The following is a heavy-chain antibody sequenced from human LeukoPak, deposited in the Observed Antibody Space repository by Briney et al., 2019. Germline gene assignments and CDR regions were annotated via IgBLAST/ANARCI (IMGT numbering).Heavy chain of an antibody. CDR3: AREGPGDRTILF. D-gene: IGHD1-14*01. CDR2: IYYSGST. J-gene: IGHJ4*02. CDR1: GASISGSSHYF. Sequence: SETLSLTCTVSGASISGSSHYFWGWIRQPPGKGLEWIGYIYYSGSTNYNPSLKSRVTISVDTSKNQFSLKLSSVTAADTAVYYCAREGPGDRTILFWGQGTLVTVSS. V-gene: IGHV4-61*01.